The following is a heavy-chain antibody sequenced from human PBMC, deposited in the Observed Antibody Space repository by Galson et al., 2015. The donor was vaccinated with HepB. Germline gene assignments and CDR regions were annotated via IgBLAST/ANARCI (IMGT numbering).Heavy chain of an antibody. V-gene: IGHV3-23*01. CDR3: TKDREAPYDFLYYFDY. Sequence: SCAASGFTFPNFAMSWVRQAPGKGLEWVAGISGSGQSTHYADSVKGRFTISRDNSKNTLYLQMTSLRGEDMALYYCTKDREAPYDFLYYFDYWGQGTLVTVSS. D-gene: IGHD3/OR15-3a*01. CDR1: GFTFPNFA. J-gene: IGHJ4*02. CDR2: ISGSGQST.